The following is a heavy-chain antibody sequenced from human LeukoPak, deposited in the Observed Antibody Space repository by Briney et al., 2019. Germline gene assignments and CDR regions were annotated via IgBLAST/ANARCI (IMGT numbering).Heavy chain of an antibody. D-gene: IGHD4/OR15-4a*01. CDR2: INHSGRT. CDR1: GFTFSSYE. CDR3: ARQNYGAAPLRY. V-gene: IGHV4-34*01. J-gene: IGHJ4*02. Sequence: PGGSLRLSCAASGFTFSSYEMNWVRQAPGKGLEWIGEINHSGRTNYNPSLKSRVTISVDTSKNQFSLKLSSVTAADTAVYYCARQNYGAAPLRYWGQGTLVTVSS.